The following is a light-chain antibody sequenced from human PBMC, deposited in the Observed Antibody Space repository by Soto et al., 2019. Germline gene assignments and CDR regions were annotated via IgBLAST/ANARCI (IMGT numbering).Light chain of an antibody. J-gene: IGKJ1*01. CDR1: QGISNY. CDR2: AAS. V-gene: IGKV1-27*01. Sequence: DIQMTQSPSSLSASVRDRVTITCRASQGISNYLAWYQQKPGKVPKLLIYAASTSQSEVPSRFSGSGSGTDFTLTISSLQPEDVATYYCQKYDSSPWTFGQETKVEIK. CDR3: QKYDSSPWT.